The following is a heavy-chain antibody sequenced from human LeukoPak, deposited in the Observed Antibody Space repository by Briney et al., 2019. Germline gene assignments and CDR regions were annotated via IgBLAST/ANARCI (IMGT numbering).Heavy chain of an antibody. CDR2: INPSGGST. CDR3: ARDGGYYDILTGYYAY. J-gene: IGHJ4*02. CDR1: GYTFTNYY. D-gene: IGHD3-9*01. Sequence: ASVKVSCKASGYTFTNYYIHWVRQAPGQGLECMGLINPSGGSTSYAQKFQGRVTMTRDMSTSTVYMELSSLRSEDTAVYYCARDGGYYDILTGYYAYWGQGTLVTVSS. V-gene: IGHV1-46*01.